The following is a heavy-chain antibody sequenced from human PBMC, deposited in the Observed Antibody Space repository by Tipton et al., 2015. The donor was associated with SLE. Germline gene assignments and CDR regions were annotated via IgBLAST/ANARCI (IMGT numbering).Heavy chain of an antibody. V-gene: IGHV4-34*01. Sequence: TLSLTCSIYGGSFGGYYWSWIRQPPGKGLEWIGEINHGGSTNYNPSLKSRVTISVDTSKNQFSLKLSSVTDVDTAVYYCARTAGRSVKLWYFDLWGRGTLVTVSS. J-gene: IGHJ2*01. CDR2: INHGGST. CDR3: ARTAGRSVKLWYFDL. D-gene: IGHD5-18*01. CDR1: GGSFGGYY.